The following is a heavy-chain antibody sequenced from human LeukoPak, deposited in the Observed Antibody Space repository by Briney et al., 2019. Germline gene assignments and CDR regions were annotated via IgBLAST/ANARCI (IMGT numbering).Heavy chain of an antibody. J-gene: IGHJ4*02. CDR1: GGSISSSSYY. D-gene: IGHD2-15*01. V-gene: IGHV4-39*07. CDR3: ARGSQSLGYCSGGSCRAKIFDY. Sequence: PSETLSLTCTVSGGSISSSSYYWSWIRPPPGKGLEWIGEINHSGSTNYNPSLKSRVTISVDTSKNQFSLKLSSVTAADTAVYYCARGSQSLGYCSGGSCRAKIFDYWGQGTLVTVSS. CDR2: INHSGST.